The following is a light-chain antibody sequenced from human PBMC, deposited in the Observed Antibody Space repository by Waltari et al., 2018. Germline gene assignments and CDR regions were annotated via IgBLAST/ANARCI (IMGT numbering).Light chain of an antibody. Sequence: SYVVTQPPSVSVAPGETATITCGGDNIGTYSVHWYQQKAGQAPVLVIFYDRDRPSGIPDRFSGSNSGNTATLTSSRVEAGDEARYYCHVVHPHVDPGVFGTGTEVTVL. CDR3: HVVHPHVDPGV. CDR2: YDR. J-gene: IGLJ1*01. CDR1: NIGTYS. V-gene: IGLV3-21*04.